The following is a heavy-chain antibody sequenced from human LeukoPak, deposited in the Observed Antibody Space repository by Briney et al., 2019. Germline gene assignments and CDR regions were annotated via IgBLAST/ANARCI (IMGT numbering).Heavy chain of an antibody. V-gene: IGHV3-30*18. CDR2: ISYDGSNK. CDR3: AKGGYSYGYYSFYYYYMDV. D-gene: IGHD5-18*01. J-gene: IGHJ6*03. Sequence: PGRSLRLSCAASGFTFSSYGMHWVRQAPGKGLEGVAVISYDGSNKYYADSVKGRFTISSDNSKNTLYLQMNSLRAEDTAVYYCAKGGYSYGYYSFYYYYMDVWGKGTTVTVSS. CDR1: GFTFSSYG.